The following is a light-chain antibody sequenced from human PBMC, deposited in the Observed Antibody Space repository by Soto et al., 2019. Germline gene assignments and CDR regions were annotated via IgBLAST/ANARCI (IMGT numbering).Light chain of an antibody. V-gene: IGKV3-15*01. J-gene: IGKJ5*01. CDR2: GAS. CDR3: QQHNQWPIT. CDR1: QSVSSN. Sequence: EIVMTQSPATLSVSPGERATLSCRASQSVSSNLAWYQQKPGQAPRLLIYGASTRATGIPARFSGSGPGTEFTLTINSLQSEDSAVYYCQQHNQWPITFGQGTRLEI.